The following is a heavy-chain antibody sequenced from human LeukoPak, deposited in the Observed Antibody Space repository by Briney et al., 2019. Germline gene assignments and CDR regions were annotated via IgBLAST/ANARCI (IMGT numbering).Heavy chain of an antibody. J-gene: IGHJ5*02. V-gene: IGHV4-39*01. D-gene: IGHD4-11*01. Sequence: SETLSLTCTVSGDSFSSVKDYWAWIRQPPGKGLEWIASGDYSGGTYYNPSLESRVTISAVMSKNQFSLKLSSVTAADTAVYYCARQKKVTTRDLGWFDPWGQGTLVTVSS. CDR1: GDSFSSVKDY. CDR2: GDYSGGT. CDR3: ARQKKVTTRDLGWFDP.